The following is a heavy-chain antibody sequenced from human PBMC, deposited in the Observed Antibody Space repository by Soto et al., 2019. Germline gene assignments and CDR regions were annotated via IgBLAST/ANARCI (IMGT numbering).Heavy chain of an antibody. V-gene: IGHV4-4*02. J-gene: IGHJ3*01. Sequence: QVQLQESGPGLVKPSGTLSLTCAVSGGYISSSHWWTWVRQSPGKGLEYIGEISHSGTSNSNPSLKSRVTLSVDKSTNHFSLALTSVTAADTAVYYCARVVLTITRGAFDAWGQGTLVIVSS. D-gene: IGHD3-9*01. CDR3: ARVVLTITRGAFDA. CDR1: GGYISSSHW. CDR2: ISHSGTS.